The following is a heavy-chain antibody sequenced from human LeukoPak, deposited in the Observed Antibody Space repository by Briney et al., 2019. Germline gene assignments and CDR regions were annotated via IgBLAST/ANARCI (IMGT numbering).Heavy chain of an antibody. D-gene: IGHD6-13*01. Sequence: GGSLRLSCAASGFTFSSCAMSWVRQAPGKGLEWVAVIWYDGSNKYYADSVKGRFTISRDNSKNTLYLQMNSLRAEDTAVYYCARGARELVGIAAAGKREKYNWFDPWGQGTLVTVSS. CDR1: GFTFSSCA. V-gene: IGHV3-33*08. CDR3: ARGARELVGIAAAGKREKYNWFDP. CDR2: IWYDGSNK. J-gene: IGHJ5*02.